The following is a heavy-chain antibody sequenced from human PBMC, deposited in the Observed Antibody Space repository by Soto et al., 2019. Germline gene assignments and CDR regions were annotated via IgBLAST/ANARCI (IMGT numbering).Heavy chain of an antibody. J-gene: IGHJ6*02. CDR2: ISSIGSTI. D-gene: IGHD5-12*01. CDR3: ARIRVDGYGVYRIGGMDV. Sequence: XGCLGLSSAASGFPVSSYKRKWVRKAPGKGLEWVSYISSIGSTIYYADSVKGRFTISRDNAKNSLYLQMNSLRAEDTAVYYCARIRVDGYGVYRIGGMDVWAQGTTVTVSS. V-gene: IGHV3-48*03. CDR1: GFPVSSYK.